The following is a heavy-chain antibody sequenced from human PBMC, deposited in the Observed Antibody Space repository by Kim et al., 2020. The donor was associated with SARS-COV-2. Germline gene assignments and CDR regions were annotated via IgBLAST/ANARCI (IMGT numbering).Heavy chain of an antibody. D-gene: IGHD6-19*01. CDR3: ARRGTLAVAGTFDY. J-gene: IGHJ4*02. Sequence: TTPLRGRVTISVDTSKNQFSRKLSSVTAADTAVYDCARRGTLAVAGTFDYWGQGTLVTVSS. V-gene: IGHV4-39*01.